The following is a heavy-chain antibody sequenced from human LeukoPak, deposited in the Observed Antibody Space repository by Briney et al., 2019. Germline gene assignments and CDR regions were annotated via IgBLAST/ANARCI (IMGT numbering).Heavy chain of an antibody. CDR2: IRGGDT. CDR1: GFNFANYA. D-gene: IGHD3-9*01. J-gene: IGHJ4*02. V-gene: IGHV3-23*01. Sequence: GGSLRLSCAASGFNFANYAVTWVRQAPGKGLEWVSSIRGGDTYYADYVKGRFTISRYNSKNTLYLQMNSLRAEDTAVYYCARNYDILTGPLGYWGQGTLVTVSS. CDR3: ARNYDILTGPLGY.